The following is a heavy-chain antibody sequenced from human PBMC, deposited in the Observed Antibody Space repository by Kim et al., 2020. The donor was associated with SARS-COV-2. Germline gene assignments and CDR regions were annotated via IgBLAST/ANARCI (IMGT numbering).Heavy chain of an antibody. CDR2: IYYSGST. Sequence: SETLSLTCTVSGGSISSSSYYWGWIRQPPGKGLEWIGSIYYSGSTYYNPSLKSRVTISVDTSKNQFSLKLSSVTAADTAVYYCARQEAYSSSPYYFDYWGQGTLVTVSS. J-gene: IGHJ4*02. D-gene: IGHD6-6*01. V-gene: IGHV4-39*01. CDR3: ARQEAYSSSPYYFDY. CDR1: GGSISSSSYY.